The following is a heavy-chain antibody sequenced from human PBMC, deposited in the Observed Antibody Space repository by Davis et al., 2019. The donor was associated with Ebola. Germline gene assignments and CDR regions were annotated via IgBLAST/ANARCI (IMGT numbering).Heavy chain of an antibody. CDR1: GGSISSSSYY. Sequence: MPSETLSLTCTVSGGSISSSSYYWGWIRQPPGKGLEWIGSIYYSGSTYYNPSLKSRVTISVDTSKNQFSLKLSSVTAADTAVYYCSRDDRYCSSTRCDVFDVWGRGTMVSVSP. D-gene: IGHD2-2*01. CDR3: SRDDRYCSSTRCDVFDV. J-gene: IGHJ3*01. V-gene: IGHV4-39*07. CDR2: IYYSGST.